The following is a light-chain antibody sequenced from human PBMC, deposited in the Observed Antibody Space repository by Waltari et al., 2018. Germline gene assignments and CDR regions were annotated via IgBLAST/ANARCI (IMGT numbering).Light chain of an antibody. CDR2: AAS. J-gene: IGKJ3*01. V-gene: IGKV1-9*01. CDR3: HQLNSYRA. CDR1: QDISSH. Sequence: IQMTQSPSSLSASVGDRLTITCRASQDISSHLAWYQQKPGKAPKLLIYAASTLQSGVPSRFSGSGSGTEFTLTISSLQPEDFATYYCHQLNSYRAFGPGAKVEIK.